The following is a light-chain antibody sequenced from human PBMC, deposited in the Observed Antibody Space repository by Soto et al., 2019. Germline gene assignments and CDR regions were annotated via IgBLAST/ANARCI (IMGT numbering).Light chain of an antibody. Sequence: EIVMTQSPATLSVSPGERATLSCRASQSVSSNLAWYQQKPGQAPRLLIYGASTRATVIPARFSGSGSGTHFTLTISRLEPEDFAVYYCQHYVTSLTTFGQGTKVDIK. CDR1: QSVSSN. J-gene: IGKJ1*01. CDR3: QHYVTSLTT. CDR2: GAS. V-gene: IGKV3-15*01.